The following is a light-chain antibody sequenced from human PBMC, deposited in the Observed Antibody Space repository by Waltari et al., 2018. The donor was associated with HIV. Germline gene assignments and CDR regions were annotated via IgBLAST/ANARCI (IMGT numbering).Light chain of an antibody. CDR3: GTWDNSLSAGGV. CDR2: DKK. CDR1: SSNIGNNY. Sequence: QSVLTQPPSVSAAPGQKVTISCSGSSSNIGNNYVSWYQQLPGTAPKLLIYDKKKRPSGIPDRFAGAKSGTAATLGITGLQTGDEADYYCGTWDNSLSAGGVFGTGTKVTVL. V-gene: IGLV1-51*01. J-gene: IGLJ1*01.